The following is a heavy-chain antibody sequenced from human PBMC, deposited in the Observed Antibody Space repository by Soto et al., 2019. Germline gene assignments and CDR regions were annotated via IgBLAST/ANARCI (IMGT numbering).Heavy chain of an antibody. Sequence: GGSLRLSCAASGFTFSSYGMHWVRQAPGKGLEWVAVISYDGRNKYYADKVKGQFTISRDNSKNMLYLQMNSLRAEDTAVYYCAKYSLGRVIVAGGYFDYWGQGTLVTVSS. V-gene: IGHV3-30*18. J-gene: IGHJ4*02. CDR3: AKYSLGRVIVAGGYFDY. CDR1: GFTFSSYG. D-gene: IGHD3-22*01. CDR2: ISYDGRNK.